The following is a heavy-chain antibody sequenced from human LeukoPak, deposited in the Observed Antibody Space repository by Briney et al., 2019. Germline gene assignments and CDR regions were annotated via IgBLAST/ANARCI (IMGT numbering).Heavy chain of an antibody. CDR2: ISTDGSST. D-gene: IGHD6-6*01. CDR1: GFSFSSYW. V-gene: IGHV3-74*01. Sequence: GGSLRLSCAASGFSFSSYWMHWVRQAPGKGLVWVSRISTDGSSTNSADSVKGRLTISRDNAKNTLYLQMNSLRAEDTAVYYCVREYSSSSGRAFDMWGQGTMVTVSP. CDR3: VREYSSSSGRAFDM. J-gene: IGHJ3*02.